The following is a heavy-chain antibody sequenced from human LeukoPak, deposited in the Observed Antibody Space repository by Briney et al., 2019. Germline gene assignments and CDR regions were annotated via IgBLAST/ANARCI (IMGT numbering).Heavy chain of an antibody. J-gene: IGHJ3*02. V-gene: IGHV3-21*01. CDR2: ISSSSSYI. Sequence: GGSLRLSCAASGFTFSSYSMNWVRQAPGKGLEWVSSISSSSSYIYYADSVKGRFTISRDNAKNSLYLQMNSLRAEDTAVYSCARDLHGDYDAFDIWGQGTMVTVSS. CDR3: ARDLHGDYDAFDI. CDR1: GFTFSSYS. D-gene: IGHD4-17*01.